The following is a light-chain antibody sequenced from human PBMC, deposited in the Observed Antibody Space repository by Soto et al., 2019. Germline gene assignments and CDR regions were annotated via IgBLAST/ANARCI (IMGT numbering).Light chain of an antibody. CDR2: SHN. Sequence: QSVLTQPPSASGTPGQRVTISCSGSSSNIGSNTVNWYQQFPGTAPKLLIYSHNQRPSGVPDRFSGSKSGTTASLAISGLPSEDESDYYCAAWDDSLSGVLFGGGTKVTVL. CDR1: SSNIGSNT. J-gene: IGLJ2*01. CDR3: AAWDDSLSGVL. V-gene: IGLV1-44*01.